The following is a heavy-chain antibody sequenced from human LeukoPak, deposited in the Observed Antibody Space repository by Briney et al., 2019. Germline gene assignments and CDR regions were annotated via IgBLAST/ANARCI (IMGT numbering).Heavy chain of an antibody. D-gene: IGHD4-23*01. CDR3: ARGHISPVGKNY. V-gene: IGHV3-21*01. CDR1: GFTFSSYS. Sequence: PGGSLRLSCAASGFTFSSYSMNWVRQAPGKGLEWVSSISSSSSYIYYADSVKGRFAISRDNAKNSLYLQMNSLRAEDTAVYYCARGHISPVGKNYWGQGTLVTVSS. CDR2: ISSSSSYI. J-gene: IGHJ4*02.